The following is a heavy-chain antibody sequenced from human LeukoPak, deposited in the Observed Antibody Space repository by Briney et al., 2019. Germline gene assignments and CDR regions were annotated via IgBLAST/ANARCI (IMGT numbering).Heavy chain of an antibody. Sequence: ASVKVSCKASGYTFTGYYMHWVRQAPGQGLEWMGWINPNSGGTDYAQKFQGRVTMTRDTSISTAYMELSRLRSDDTAVYYCARASGSSPRSPLDYWGQGTLVTVSS. J-gene: IGHJ4*02. CDR2: INPNSGGT. CDR3: ARASGSSPRSPLDY. V-gene: IGHV1-2*02. D-gene: IGHD1-26*01. CDR1: GYTFTGYY.